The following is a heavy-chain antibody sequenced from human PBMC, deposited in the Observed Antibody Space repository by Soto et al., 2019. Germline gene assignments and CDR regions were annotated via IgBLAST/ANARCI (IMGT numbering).Heavy chain of an antibody. V-gene: IGHV4-4*07. CDR3: VRDGTKTLRDWFDP. CDR2: IYATGTT. D-gene: IGHD1-1*01. J-gene: IGHJ5*02. CDR1: GGSISGFY. Sequence: SETLSHTCTVSGGSISGFYWSWIRKFAGKGLEWIGRIYATGTTDYNPSLKSRVMMSVDTSKKQFSLKLRSVTAADTAVYYCVRDGTKTLRDWFDPWGQGISVTVS.